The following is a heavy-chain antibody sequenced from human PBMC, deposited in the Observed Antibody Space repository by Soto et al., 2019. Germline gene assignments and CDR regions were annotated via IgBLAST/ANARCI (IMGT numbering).Heavy chain of an antibody. CDR2: TDYSGNT. CDR1: SDSISSYY. J-gene: IGHJ4*02. D-gene: IGHD6-19*01. Sequence: SSETLSLTCTVSSDSISSYYWIWIQQSPGKGLEWIGYTDYSGNTNYNPSLKSRVTISGDTSKNQFSLRLSSVTAADTAVYYCARAVGDPLYYLDYWGQGTLVTVSS. V-gene: IGHV4-59*08. CDR3: ARAVGDPLYYLDY.